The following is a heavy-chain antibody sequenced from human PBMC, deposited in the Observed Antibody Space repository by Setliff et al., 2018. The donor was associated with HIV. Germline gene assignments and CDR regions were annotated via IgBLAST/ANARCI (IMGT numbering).Heavy chain of an antibody. Sequence: SETLSLTCTVSGGSISSYCWNWIRQSPGRGLEWIGFIFSSGSTKYNPSLQSRVTMSIDTSKNQFSLKLTSVTAADTAVYYCARRIDNSGTFPDKNWFDTWGQGSQVTVSS. J-gene: IGHJ5*02. D-gene: IGHD3-10*01. CDR1: GGSISSYC. CDR3: ARRIDNSGTFPDKNWFDT. CDR2: IFSSGST. V-gene: IGHV4-4*09.